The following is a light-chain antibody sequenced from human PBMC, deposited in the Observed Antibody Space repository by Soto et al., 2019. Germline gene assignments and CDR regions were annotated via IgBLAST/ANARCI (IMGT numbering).Light chain of an antibody. Sequence: EIVLTQSPGTLSLSPGESATLSCRGSQSVSSSYLAWYQQRPGQGPRLLIYGESTRATGIPDRFSGSGSGTELNLTISRLQSEDFAVYYCQKYKNWPHTFGQGTKVDIK. J-gene: IGKJ1*01. CDR2: GES. CDR3: QKYKNWPHT. V-gene: IGKV3-15*01. CDR1: QSVSSSY.